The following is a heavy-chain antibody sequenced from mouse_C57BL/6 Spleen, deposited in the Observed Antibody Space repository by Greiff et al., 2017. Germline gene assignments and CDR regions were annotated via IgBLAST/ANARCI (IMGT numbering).Heavy chain of an antibody. J-gene: IGHJ3*01. D-gene: IGHD2-5*01. Sequence: EVKLMESGGGLVKPGGSLKLSCAASGFTFSSYAMSWVRQTPEKRLEWVATISDGGSYTYYPDNVKGRFTISRDNAKNNLYLQMSHLKSEDTAMYYCARGLYYSNFAWFAYWGQGALVTVSA. CDR3: ARGLYYSNFAWFAY. CDR2: ISDGGSYT. CDR1: GFTFSSYA. V-gene: IGHV5-4*03.